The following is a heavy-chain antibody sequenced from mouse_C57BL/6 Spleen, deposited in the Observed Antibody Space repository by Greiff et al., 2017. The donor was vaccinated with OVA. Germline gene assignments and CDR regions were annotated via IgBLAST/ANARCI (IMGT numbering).Heavy chain of an antibody. CDR2: IYPGDGDS. CDR1: GYAFRSYR. Sequence: VKLQESGAELVKPGASVKISCKASGYAFRSYRMNWVKQRPGTGLEWIGQIYPGDGDSNYNGKFKGKATLTAEKSSSTAYMQLSSLTSEDSAVYFCARWREGFAYWGQGTLVTVSA. J-gene: IGHJ3*01. CDR3: ARWREGFAY. V-gene: IGHV1-80*01.